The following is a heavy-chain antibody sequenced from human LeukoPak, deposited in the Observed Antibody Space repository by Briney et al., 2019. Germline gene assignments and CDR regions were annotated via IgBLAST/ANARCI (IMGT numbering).Heavy chain of an antibody. CDR3: AKDSRGYQDYFDY. J-gene: IGHJ4*02. CDR1: GFTFSSYE. V-gene: IGHV3-23*01. Sequence: GGSLRLSCAASGFTFSSYEMNWVRQAPGKGLEWVSRISTGGSTYYADSVKGRFTISRDNSKNMLYLQMNSLRADDTAVYYCAKDSRGYQDYFDYWGQGTQVTVSS. CDR2: ISTGGST. D-gene: IGHD3-22*01.